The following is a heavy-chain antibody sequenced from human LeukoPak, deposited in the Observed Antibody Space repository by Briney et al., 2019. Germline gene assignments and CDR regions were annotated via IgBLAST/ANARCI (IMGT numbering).Heavy chain of an antibody. CDR2: IYTRRST. CDR3: ASCRDGYNSHYMDV. Sequence: PPETLSLTCVVSGGSITSYYRSWIRHPPGEGLEWIGNIYTRRSTNYNTSHRSRDIISVDTSKNQFSLKLSSVTAADRAVYYCASCRDGYNSHYMDVWGKGTTVTVSS. V-gene: IGHV4-4*09. CDR1: GGSITSYY. J-gene: IGHJ6*03. D-gene: IGHD5-24*01.